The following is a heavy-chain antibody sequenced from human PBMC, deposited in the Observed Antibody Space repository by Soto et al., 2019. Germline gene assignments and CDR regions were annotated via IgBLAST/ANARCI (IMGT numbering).Heavy chain of an antibody. J-gene: IGHJ4*02. CDR2: IYYSGST. D-gene: IGHD2-2*01. CDR3: ARVAPSYYFDY. CDR1: GGSISSYY. V-gene: IGHV4-59*01. Sequence: LSLTCTVSGGSISSYYWSWIRQPPGKGLEWIGYIYYSGSTNYNPSLKSRVTISVDTSKNQFSLKLSSVTAADTAVYYCARVAPSYYFDYWGQGTLVTVSS.